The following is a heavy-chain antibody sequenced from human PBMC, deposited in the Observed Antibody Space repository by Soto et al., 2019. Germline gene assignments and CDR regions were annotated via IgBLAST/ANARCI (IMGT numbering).Heavy chain of an antibody. CDR1: GFTFTSSA. D-gene: IGHD1-7*01. V-gene: IGHV1-58*01. CDR3: AARRGNYAEMDV. Sequence: ASVKVSCKASGFTFTSSAVQWVRQARGQRLEWIGWIVVGSGNTNYAQKFQERVTITRDMSTSTAYMELSSLRSEDTAVYYCAARRGNYAEMDVWGQGTTVTVSS. CDR2: IVVGSGNT. J-gene: IGHJ6*02.